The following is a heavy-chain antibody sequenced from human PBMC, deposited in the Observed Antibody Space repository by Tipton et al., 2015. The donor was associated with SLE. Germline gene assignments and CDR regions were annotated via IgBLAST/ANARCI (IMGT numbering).Heavy chain of an antibody. CDR2: IYTSGST. D-gene: IGHD6-19*01. CDR1: GGSVNSGSYY. V-gene: IGHV4-61*02. Sequence: TLSLTCTVSGGSVNSGSYYCTWMRQPAGAGLELIGRIYTSGSTNYNPSLKSRVTMSVDTSKNQFSLKLSSVTAADTAVYYCARDHPVAGPFDYWGQGTLVTVSS. J-gene: IGHJ4*02. CDR3: ARDHPVAGPFDY.